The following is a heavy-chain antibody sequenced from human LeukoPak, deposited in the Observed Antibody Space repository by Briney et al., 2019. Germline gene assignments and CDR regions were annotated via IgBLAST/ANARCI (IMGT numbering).Heavy chain of an antibody. V-gene: IGHV3-53*01. CDR1: GFTVSSNY. J-gene: IGHJ6*02. CDR3: ARVGALYYYGMDV. Sequence: GGSLRLSCAASGFTVSSNYMSWVRQAPGKGLEWVSVIYSGGSTYYADSVKGRFTISRDNSKNTLYLQMNSLRAEDTAVYYCARVGALYYYGMDVWGQGTTVTVSS. D-gene: IGHD1-26*01. CDR2: IYSGGST.